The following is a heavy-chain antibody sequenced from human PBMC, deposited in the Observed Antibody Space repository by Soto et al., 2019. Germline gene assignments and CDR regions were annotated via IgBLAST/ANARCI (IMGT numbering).Heavy chain of an antibody. Sequence: ASVKVSCKASGYTFTSYAMHWVRQAPGQRLEWMGWINAGNGNTKYSQKFQGRVTITRDTSASTAYMELSSLRSEDTAVYYCAKTPRDSSGYYWYYFAYWGQGTLGPVSP. J-gene: IGHJ4*02. CDR1: GYTFTSYA. CDR2: INAGNGNT. V-gene: IGHV1-3*01. CDR3: AKTPRDSSGYYWYYFAY. D-gene: IGHD3-22*01.